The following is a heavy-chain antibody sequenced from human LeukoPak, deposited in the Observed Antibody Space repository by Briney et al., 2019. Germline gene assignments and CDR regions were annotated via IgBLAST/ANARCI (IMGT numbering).Heavy chain of an antibody. J-gene: IGHJ4*02. D-gene: IGHD3-10*01. Sequence: SETLSLTRAVYGGSFSGYYWSWIRQPPGKGLEWIGEINHSGSTNYNPSLKSRVTISVDTSKNQFSLKLSSVTAADTAVYYCARYYYGSGSYYRLGFYDYWGQGTLVTVSS. CDR1: GGSFSGYY. V-gene: IGHV4-34*01. CDR3: ARYYYGSGSYYRLGFYDY. CDR2: INHSGST.